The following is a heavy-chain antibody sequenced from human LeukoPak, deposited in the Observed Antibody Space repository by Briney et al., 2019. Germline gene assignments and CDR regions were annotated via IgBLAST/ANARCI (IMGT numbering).Heavy chain of an antibody. CDR3: ARGGYYYDSSGYYSFDY. D-gene: IGHD3-22*01. Sequence: SETLSLTCTVSGGSISSSSYYWGWIRQPPGKGLEWIGSIYYSGSTYYNPSLKSRVTISVGTSKNQFSLKLSSVTAADTAVYYCARGGYYYDSSGYYSFDYWGQGTLVTVSS. CDR2: IYYSGST. J-gene: IGHJ4*02. V-gene: IGHV4-39*07. CDR1: GGSISSSSYY.